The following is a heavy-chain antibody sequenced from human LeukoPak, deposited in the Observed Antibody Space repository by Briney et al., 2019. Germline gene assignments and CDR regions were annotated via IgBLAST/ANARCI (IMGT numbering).Heavy chain of an antibody. V-gene: IGHV4-59*12. Sequence: RPSETLSLTCTVSGGSISTYSWSWIRQPPGKGLEWIGYIYYSGSTNYNPSLKSRVTISVDTSKNQFSLKLSSVTAADTAVYYCARGNYGGNSGDAFDIWRQGTMVTVSS. CDR1: GGSISTYS. J-gene: IGHJ3*02. CDR3: ARGNYGGNSGDAFDI. D-gene: IGHD4-23*01. CDR2: IYYSGST.